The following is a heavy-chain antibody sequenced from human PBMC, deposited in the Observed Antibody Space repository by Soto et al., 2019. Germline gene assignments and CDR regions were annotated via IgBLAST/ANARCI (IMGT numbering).Heavy chain of an antibody. CDR1: GFTFSGSA. V-gene: IGHV3-73*01. CDR2: IRSKVNSYAT. D-gene: IGHD4-4*01. J-gene: IGHJ6*02. CDR3: AQLEDSNGYSFHGMDV. Sequence: PGGSLRLSCAASGFTFSGSAVHWVRQASGKGLEWVGRIRSKVNSYATAYAASAKDRFTISRDDSKNTAYLQMNSLKTEDTAVYYCAQLEDSNGYSFHGMDVWGQGTTVTVSS.